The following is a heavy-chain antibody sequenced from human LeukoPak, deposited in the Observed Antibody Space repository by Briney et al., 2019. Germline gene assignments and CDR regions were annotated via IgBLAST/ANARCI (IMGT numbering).Heavy chain of an antibody. J-gene: IGHJ4*02. CDR3: ARQIASAGTAGFDF. V-gene: IGHV4-4*07. Sequence: SKTLSLTCTVSGGSISSYYWSWIRQPAGKGLEWIGRIYSTGSTNYNPSLKSRVTMSVDTSKNQFSLRLRSVTAADTAVYYCARQIASAGTAGFDFWGQGALVTVSS. CDR2: IYSTGST. D-gene: IGHD6-13*01. CDR1: GGSISSYY.